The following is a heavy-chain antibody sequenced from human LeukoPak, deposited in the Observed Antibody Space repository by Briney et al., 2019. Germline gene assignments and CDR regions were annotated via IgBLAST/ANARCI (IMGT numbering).Heavy chain of an antibody. J-gene: IGHJ4*02. V-gene: IGHV3-23*01. CDR3: AKAPQSRGLGTFDY. Sequence: GSLRLSCAASGFTFSSYAMSWVRQAPGKGLEWVSAISGSGGSTYYADSVKGRFTISRDNSKNTLYLQMNILRAEDTAVYYCAKAPQSRGLGTFDYWGQGTLVTVSS. CDR2: ISGSGGST. D-gene: IGHD3/OR15-3a*01. CDR1: GFTFSSYA.